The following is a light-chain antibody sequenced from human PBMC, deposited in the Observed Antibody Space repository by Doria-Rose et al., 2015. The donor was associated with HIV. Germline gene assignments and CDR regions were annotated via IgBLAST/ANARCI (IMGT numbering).Light chain of an antibody. V-gene: IGKV4-1*01. J-gene: IGKJ3*01. CDR3: QQYYDTPS. Sequence: DIRVTQSPESLGMSLGERATLNCKSNQSLLYTSKNYLAWYQQKPGQPPKLLIYWASTRQSAVTARFSGSGSGTDFTLTISSLEAEDVAVYYCQQYYDTPSFDPGTTVDIK. CDR1: QSLLYTSKNY. CDR2: WAS.